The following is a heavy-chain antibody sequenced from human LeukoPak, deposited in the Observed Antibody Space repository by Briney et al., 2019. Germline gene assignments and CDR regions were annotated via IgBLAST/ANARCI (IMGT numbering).Heavy chain of an antibody. Sequence: ASVKVSCKASGYTFTSYDINWVRQATGQGLEWMGWMNPNSGNTGYAQKFQGRVTMTRNTSISTAYMELSSLRSEDTAVYYCARDEWLFPAYFDYWGQGTLVTVSS. CDR3: ARDEWLFPAYFDY. J-gene: IGHJ4*02. V-gene: IGHV1-8*01. CDR2: MNPNSGNT. D-gene: IGHD3-3*01. CDR1: GYTFTSYD.